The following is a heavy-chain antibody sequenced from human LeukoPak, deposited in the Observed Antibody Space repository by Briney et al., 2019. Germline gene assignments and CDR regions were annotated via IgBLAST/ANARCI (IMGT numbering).Heavy chain of an antibody. V-gene: IGHV4-59*05. CDR2: IYYSGST. J-gene: IGHJ4*02. CDR1: GFTVSSDY. Sequence: GSLRLSCAASGFTVSSDYMSWVRQAPGKGLEWVGSIYYSGSTYYNPSLKSRVTISVDTSKNQFSLKLSSVTAADTAVYYCARGPLYYYDSSGYYYGYWGQGTLVTVSS. CDR3: ARGPLYYYDSSGYYYGY. D-gene: IGHD3-22*01.